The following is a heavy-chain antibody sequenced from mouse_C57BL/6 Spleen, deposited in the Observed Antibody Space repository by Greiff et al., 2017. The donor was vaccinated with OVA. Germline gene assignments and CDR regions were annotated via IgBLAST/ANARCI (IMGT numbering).Heavy chain of an antibody. D-gene: IGHD3-2*02. CDR1: GYTFTSYW. Sequence: QVQLQQPGAELVRPGSSVKLSCKASGYTFTSYWMHWVKQRPIQGLEWIGNIDPSDSETHYNQKFKDKATLTVDKSSSTAYMQLSSLTSEDSAVYYCARAGDSSGFTWFAYWGQGTLVTVSA. CDR3: ARAGDSSGFTWFAY. J-gene: IGHJ3*01. V-gene: IGHV1-52*01. CDR2: IDPSDSET.